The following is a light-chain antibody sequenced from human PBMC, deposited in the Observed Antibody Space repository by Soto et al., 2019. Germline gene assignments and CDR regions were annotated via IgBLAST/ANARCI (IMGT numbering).Light chain of an antibody. CDR3: QRYNSYFPA. V-gene: IGKV1-5*01. CDR2: DAS. J-gene: IGKJ2*01. Sequence: DIQMTQSPSTLSASVGDRVTITCRASQSISSWLAWYQQKPGKAPKLLIYDASSLESGVPSRFSGSGFGTAFTLTISGLQPDDFATYYCQRYNSYFPAFGQGTKLEIK. CDR1: QSISSW.